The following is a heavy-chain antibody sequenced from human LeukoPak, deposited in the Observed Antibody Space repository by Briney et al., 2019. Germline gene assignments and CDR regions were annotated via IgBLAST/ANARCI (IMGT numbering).Heavy chain of an antibody. Sequence: PGGSLRLSCEASGLIFSSYWMHWVRQAPGKGLAWVSRIKSDGSSTIYADFVKGRFTISRDNAKNTLYLQMNSLRVDDTAVYYCAGHFASGRFHYYYMDVWGKGTTVTVSS. V-gene: IGHV3-74*01. J-gene: IGHJ6*03. CDR1: GLIFSSYW. D-gene: IGHD3-10*01. CDR2: IKSDGSST. CDR3: AGHFASGRFHYYYMDV.